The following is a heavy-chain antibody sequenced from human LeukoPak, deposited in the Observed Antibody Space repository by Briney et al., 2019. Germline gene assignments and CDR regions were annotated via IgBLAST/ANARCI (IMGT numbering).Heavy chain of an antibody. CDR1: GFTFSSYS. J-gene: IGHJ6*02. CDR3: ARDAPTTVTTWSALPDYYYYYGMDV. CDR2: ISSSSSYI. V-gene: IGHV3-21*01. Sequence: GGSLTLSCAASGFTFSSYSMNWVRQAPGKGLEWVSSISSSSSYIYYADSVKGRFTISRDNAKNSLYLQMNSLRAEDTAVYYCARDAPTTVTTWSALPDYYYYYGMDVWGQGTTVTVSS. D-gene: IGHD4-17*01.